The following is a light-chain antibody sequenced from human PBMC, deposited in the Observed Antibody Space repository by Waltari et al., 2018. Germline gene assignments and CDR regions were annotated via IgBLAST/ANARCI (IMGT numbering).Light chain of an antibody. V-gene: IGKV1-16*01. CDR2: GST. J-gene: IGKJ4*01. Sequence: DIQMTQSPSSVSASVGDVVTITCRASQGIAYYVAWFQQKPGRAPKPLIYGSTTLISGVPSRFRGSGSGTYFTLTITDLQPDDFATYSCHQYNSYPPTFGGGTKV. CDR3: HQYNSYPPT. CDR1: QGIAYY.